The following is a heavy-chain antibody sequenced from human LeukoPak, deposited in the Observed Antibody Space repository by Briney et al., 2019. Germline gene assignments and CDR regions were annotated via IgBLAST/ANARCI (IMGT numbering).Heavy chain of an antibody. CDR2: IREDGNDK. CDR1: GFTFSNYW. D-gene: IGHD2-21*02. J-gene: IGHJ4*02. CDR3: ARGGDWGSFDS. V-gene: IGHV3-7*01. Sequence: PGGSLRLSCAASGFTFSNYWMSWVRQAPGKGLEWVANIREDGNDKYYVDSVKGRFTISRDNAKNPLYLQMNSLRAEDTAVYFCARGGDWGSFDSWGQGTLVTVSS.